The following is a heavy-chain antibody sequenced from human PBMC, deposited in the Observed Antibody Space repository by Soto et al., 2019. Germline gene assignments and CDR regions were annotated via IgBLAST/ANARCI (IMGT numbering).Heavy chain of an antibody. J-gene: IGHJ6*02. CDR2: IIPILTTP. CDR1: GGTFSIYG. CDR3: ATSVGIAPTGEDGMDV. Sequence: QVQLVQSGAEVKKTGSSVKVSCKASGGTFSIYGFSWVRQATGQGPEWIGGIIPILTTPNYAQKFQGRVTIVADESTTTVYMELSSLKFEDTAVYYCATSVGIAPTGEDGMDVWDQGTSVTVSS. V-gene: IGHV1-69*01. D-gene: IGHD2-8*02.